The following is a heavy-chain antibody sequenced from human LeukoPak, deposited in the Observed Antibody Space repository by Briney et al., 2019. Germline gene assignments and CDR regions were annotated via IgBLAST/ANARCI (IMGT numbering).Heavy chain of an antibody. Sequence: PSETLSLTCAVSGYSTSGAYYWGWIRQPPGKGLEWLGSIYHSGSTYYNPSLKSRVTISVDTSKNQFSLKLSSVTAADTAVYYCGRVFGGNRYFDYWGQGTLVTVSS. CDR2: IYHSGST. V-gene: IGHV4-38-2*01. CDR3: GRVFGGNRYFDY. J-gene: IGHJ4*02. CDR1: GYSTSGAYY. D-gene: IGHD4-23*01.